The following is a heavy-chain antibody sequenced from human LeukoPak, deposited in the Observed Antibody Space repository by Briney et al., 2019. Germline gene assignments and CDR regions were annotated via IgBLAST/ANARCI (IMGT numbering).Heavy chain of an antibody. D-gene: IGHD3-10*01. CDR3: AKSGSGNYYDRFDY. CDR2: ISGGGGST. CDR1: GFTFSSYA. V-gene: IGHV3-23*01. J-gene: IGHJ4*02. Sequence: GGSLRLSCAASGFTFSSYAMSWVRQAPGKGLEWVSVISGGGGSTYYADSVKGRFTISSDSSKNTLYLQMSSLRAEDTAVYYRAKSGSGNYYDRFDYWGQGTLITVSS.